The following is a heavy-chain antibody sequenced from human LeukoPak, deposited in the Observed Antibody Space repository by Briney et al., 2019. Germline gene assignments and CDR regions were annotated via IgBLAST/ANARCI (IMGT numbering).Heavy chain of an antibody. CDR1: GFTFSSYG. CDR2: ISYDGSNK. J-gene: IGHJ3*02. Sequence: GGSLRLSCAASGFTFSSYGMHWVRQAPGKGLEWVAVISYDGSNKYYADSVKGRFTISRDNSKNTLYLQMNSLRAEDTAVYYCAKTRRRVTFGGVIGHDAFDIWGQGTMVTVSS. D-gene: IGHD3-16*02. CDR3: AKTRRRVTFGGVIGHDAFDI. V-gene: IGHV3-30*18.